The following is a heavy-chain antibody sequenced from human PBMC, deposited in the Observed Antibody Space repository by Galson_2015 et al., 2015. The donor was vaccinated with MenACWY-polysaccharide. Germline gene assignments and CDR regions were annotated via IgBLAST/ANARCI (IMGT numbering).Heavy chain of an antibody. D-gene: IGHD2-2*01. Sequence: SVKVSCKASGYTFTGNFIHWVRQAPGQGLEWMCWINPNSGATSYAQTFQDRFTMTRDKSINTLYMELHSLRSDDTAVYYCARVPKCHQAEGNWFDPWGQGTPVTVSS. CDR2: INPNSGAT. CDR1: GYTFTGNF. CDR3: ARVPKCHQAEGNWFDP. V-gene: IGHV1-2*02. J-gene: IGHJ5*02.